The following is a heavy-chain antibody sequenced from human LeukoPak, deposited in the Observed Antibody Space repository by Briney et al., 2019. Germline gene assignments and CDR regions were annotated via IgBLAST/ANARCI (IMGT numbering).Heavy chain of an antibody. CDR3: AREGARWEPSFSAFDI. V-gene: IGHV4-39*07. Sequence: SETLSLTCTVSGGSISSNSYYWGWIRQPPGKGPEWIGEINHSGSTNYNPSLKSRVTISVDTSKNQFSLKLSSVTAADTAVYYCAREGARWEPSFSAFDIWGQGTMVTVSS. CDR2: INHSGST. CDR1: GGSISSNSYY. J-gene: IGHJ3*02. D-gene: IGHD1-26*01.